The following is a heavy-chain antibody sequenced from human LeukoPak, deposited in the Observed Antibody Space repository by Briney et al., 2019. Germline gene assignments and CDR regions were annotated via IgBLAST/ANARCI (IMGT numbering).Heavy chain of an antibody. CDR1: GFTVSSNY. Sequence: GGSLRLSCAASGFTVSSNYMTWVRQAPGKGLEWVSTLSGSGITTYYADSVKGRFTISRDNSKNTLYLQMNSLRAEDTAVYYCAKGIYSSGWSYFDYWGHGTLVTVSS. D-gene: IGHD6-19*01. J-gene: IGHJ4*01. CDR3: AKGIYSSGWSYFDY. CDR2: LSGSGITT. V-gene: IGHV3-23*01.